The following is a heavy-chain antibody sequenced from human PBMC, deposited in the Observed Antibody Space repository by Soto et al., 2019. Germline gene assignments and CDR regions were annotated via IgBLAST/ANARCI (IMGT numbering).Heavy chain of an antibody. J-gene: IGHJ4*02. V-gene: IGHV4-31*03. Sequence: QVQLQESGPGLVKPSQTLSLTCTVSGGSISSGGYYWSWIRQHPGKGLEWIGYIYYSGSTYYNPSLKSRVTLSVATSKNQFSLKLSSVTAADTAVYYCARAYGDYEIDYWGQGTLVTVSS. CDR3: ARAYGDYEIDY. D-gene: IGHD4-17*01. CDR2: IYYSGST. CDR1: GGSISSGGYY.